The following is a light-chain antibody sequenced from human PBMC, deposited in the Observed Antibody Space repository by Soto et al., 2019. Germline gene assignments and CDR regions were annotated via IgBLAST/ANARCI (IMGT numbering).Light chain of an antibody. CDR2: KAS. CDR1: QTISSW. CDR3: QHYNSYSEA. V-gene: IGKV1-5*03. J-gene: IGKJ1*01. Sequence: DIQMTQSPSTLSGSVGGRVTITCRASQTISSWLAWHQQKPGKAPKLLIYKASTLKSGVPSRFSGSGSGTEFTLTISSLQPDDFATYYCQHYNSYSEAFGQGTKVELK.